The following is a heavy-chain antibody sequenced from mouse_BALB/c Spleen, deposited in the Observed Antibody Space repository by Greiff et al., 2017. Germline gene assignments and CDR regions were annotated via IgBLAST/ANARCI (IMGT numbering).Heavy chain of an antibody. V-gene: IGHV5-9*03. Sequence: DVHLVESGGGLVKPGGSLKLSCAASGFTFSDYYMYWVRQTPEKRLEWVATISSGGGNTYYPDSVKGRFTISRDNAKNNLYLQMSSLRSEDTALYYCARSGGDWEGYFDYWGQGTTLTVSS. CDR3: ARSGGDWEGYFDY. J-gene: IGHJ2*01. CDR2: ISSGGGNT. CDR1: GFTFSDYY. D-gene: IGHD4-1*01.